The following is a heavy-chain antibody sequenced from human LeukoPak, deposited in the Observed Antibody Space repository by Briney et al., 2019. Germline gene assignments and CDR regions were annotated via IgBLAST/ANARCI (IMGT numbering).Heavy chain of an antibody. CDR3: AKRGVVKYIAGRFDY. CDR1: GSTFSSYG. CDR2: ISGSGGST. D-gene: IGHD3-10*01. V-gene: IGHV3-23*01. J-gene: IGHJ4*02. Sequence: GGSLRLSCSASGSTFSSYGMSWVRQAPGKGLEWVSIISGSGGSTYYADSVKGRFTISRDNSKNTLYLQMKSLRVEDTAVYYCAKRGVVKYIAGRFDYWGQGTLVTVSS.